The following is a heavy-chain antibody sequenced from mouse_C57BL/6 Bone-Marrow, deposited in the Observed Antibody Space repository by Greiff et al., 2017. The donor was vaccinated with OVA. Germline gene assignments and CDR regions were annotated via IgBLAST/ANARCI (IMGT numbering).Heavy chain of an antibody. CDR1: DSEVFPIAY. CDR2: ILPSIGRT. CDR3: ARGNYGIYYYAMDY. J-gene: IGHJ4*01. D-gene: IGHD2-1*01. V-gene: IGHV15-2*01. Sequence: VQLQQSGSELRSPGSSVKLSCKDFDSEVFPIAYMSWVRQKPGHGFEWIGGILPSIGRTIYGEKFEDKATLDADTLSNTAYLELNSLTSEDSAIYYCARGNYGIYYYAMDYWGQGTSVTVSS.